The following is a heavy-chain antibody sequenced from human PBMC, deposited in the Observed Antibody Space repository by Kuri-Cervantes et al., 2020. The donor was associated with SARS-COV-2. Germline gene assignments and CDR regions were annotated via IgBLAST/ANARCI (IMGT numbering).Heavy chain of an antibody. CDR2: INPNSGGT. J-gene: IGHJ4*02. Sequence: SVKVSCKASGYTFTGYYMHWVRQAPGQGLEWMGWINPNSGGTNYAQKFQGWVTMTRDTSISTAYMELSRLRSDDTAVYYCARAPVVLMVYARYYFDYWGQGTLVTVSS. CDR1: GYTFTGYY. CDR3: ARAPVVLMVYARYYFDY. D-gene: IGHD2-8*01. V-gene: IGHV1-2*04.